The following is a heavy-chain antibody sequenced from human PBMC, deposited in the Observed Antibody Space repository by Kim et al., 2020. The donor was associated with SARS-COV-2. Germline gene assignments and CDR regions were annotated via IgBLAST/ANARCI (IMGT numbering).Heavy chain of an antibody. J-gene: IGHJ4*02. V-gene: IGHV4-31*03. Sequence: SETLSLTCTVSGGSISSGGYYWSWIRQHPGKGLEWIGYIYYSGSTYYNPSLKSRLTISIDTSKNEFSLKLSSVTAADTAVYYCARDRDGSGYHFDYWGQGTLVTVSS. CDR2: IYYSGST. CDR3: ARDRDGSGYHFDY. CDR1: GGSISSGGYY. D-gene: IGHD3-10*01.